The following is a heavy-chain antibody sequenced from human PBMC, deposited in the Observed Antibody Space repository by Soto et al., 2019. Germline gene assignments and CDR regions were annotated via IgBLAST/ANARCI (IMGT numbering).Heavy chain of an antibody. CDR2: INHSGST. D-gene: IGHD2-2*01. Sequence: SETLSLTCAVYGGSFSGYYWSWIRQPPGKGLEWIGEINHSGSTNYNPSLKSRVTISVDTSKNQFSLKLSSVTAADTAVYYCARIVVVPAAKHDWFDPWGQGTLVTVS. J-gene: IGHJ5*02. V-gene: IGHV4-34*01. CDR3: ARIVVVPAAKHDWFDP. CDR1: GGSFSGYY.